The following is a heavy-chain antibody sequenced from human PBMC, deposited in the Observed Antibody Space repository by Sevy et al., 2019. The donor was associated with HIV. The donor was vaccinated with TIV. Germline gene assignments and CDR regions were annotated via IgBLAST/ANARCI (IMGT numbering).Heavy chain of an antibody. J-gene: IGHJ5*02. V-gene: IGHV1-18*01. CDR1: GYSFTNYG. Sequence: ASVQVSCKASGYSFTNYGIGWVRQAPGQGLEWMGGISGYNGYTNYAQNLQGRVTMTTDTSTSTAYMELRSLRSDDTAIYYCAKEGKNIRSWFDPWGQGTLVTVSS. CDR2: ISGYNGYT. CDR3: AKEGKNIRSWFDP. D-gene: IGHD3-3*02.